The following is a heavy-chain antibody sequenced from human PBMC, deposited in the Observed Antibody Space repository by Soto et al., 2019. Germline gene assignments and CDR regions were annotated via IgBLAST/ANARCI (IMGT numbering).Heavy chain of an antibody. Sequence: GGSLRLSCAASGFTFSSHAMSWVRQAPGKGPEWVSSISGSGGTTYYADTVRGRFTISRDNSRNTLYLEMDSLRAEDSAAYYCATSVYASGTYGCWGQGTLVTVSS. J-gene: IGHJ4*02. D-gene: IGHD3-10*01. CDR2: ISGSGGTT. V-gene: IGHV3-23*01. CDR3: ATSVYASGTYGC. CDR1: GFTFSSHA.